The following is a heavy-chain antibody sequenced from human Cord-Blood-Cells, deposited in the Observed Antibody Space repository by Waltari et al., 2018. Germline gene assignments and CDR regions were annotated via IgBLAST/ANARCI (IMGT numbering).Heavy chain of an antibody. D-gene: IGHD3-3*01. J-gene: IGHJ3*02. CDR1: GFTFSSYA. Sequence: EVQLLESGGGLVQPGGSLRLSCAASGFTFSSYAMTWVRQAPGKGLEWVSAISGSGGSTYYADSVKGRFTISRDNSKNTLYLQMNSLRAEDTAVYYCACITIFGVVIDAFDIWGQGTMVTVSS. CDR2: ISGSGGST. CDR3: ACITIFGVVIDAFDI. V-gene: IGHV3-23*01.